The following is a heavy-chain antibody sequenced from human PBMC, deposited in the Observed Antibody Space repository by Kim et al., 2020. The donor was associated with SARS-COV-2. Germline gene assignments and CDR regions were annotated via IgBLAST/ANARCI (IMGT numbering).Heavy chain of an antibody. D-gene: IGHD5-18*01. CDR1: GFTFSSYG. CDR2: ISYDGSNK. J-gene: IGHJ6*02. Sequence: GGSLRLSCAASGFTFSSYGMHWVRQAPGKGLEWVAVISYDGSNKYYADSVKGQFTISRDNSKNTLYLQMNSLRAEDTAVYYCAKAPKRGYSYGPRLYGMDVWGQGTTVTVSS. CDR3: AKAPKRGYSYGPRLYGMDV. V-gene: IGHV3-30*18.